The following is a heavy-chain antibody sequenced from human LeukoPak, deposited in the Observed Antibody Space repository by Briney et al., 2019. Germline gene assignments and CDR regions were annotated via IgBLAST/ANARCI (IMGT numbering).Heavy chain of an antibody. CDR1: GFTFSTYA. D-gene: IGHD6-6*01. CDR2: VSGRGDNT. J-gene: IGHJ6*02. Sequence: QPGGSLRLSCAASGFTFSTYAMSWVRQAPGKGLEWVSTVSGRGDNTYYADSVKGRFTISRDNVRNTLYLQMNSLRAEDTAVYYCARVAEYSSPGVGMDVWGQGTTVTVSS. V-gene: IGHV3-23*01. CDR3: ARVAEYSSPGVGMDV.